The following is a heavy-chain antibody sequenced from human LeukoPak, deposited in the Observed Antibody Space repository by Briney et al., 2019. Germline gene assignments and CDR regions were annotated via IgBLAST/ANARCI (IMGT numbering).Heavy chain of an antibody. J-gene: IGHJ4*02. Sequence: GGSLRLSCAASGFTFSSYAMSWVRQAPGKGLEWVSAISGSGGSTYYADSVKGRFTISRDNSKNTLYLQMNSLRAEDTAVYYCAKDPEYSSSWYPDYWGQGTLVTVSS. V-gene: IGHV3-23*01. CDR2: ISGSGGST. CDR3: AKDPEYSSSWYPDY. D-gene: IGHD6-13*01. CDR1: GFTFSSYA.